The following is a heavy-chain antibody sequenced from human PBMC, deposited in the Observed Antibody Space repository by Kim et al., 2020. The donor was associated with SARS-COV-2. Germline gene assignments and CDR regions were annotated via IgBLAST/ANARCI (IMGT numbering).Heavy chain of an antibody. Sequence: YYAGSVKGRFTISRDNSKNTLYLQMNSLRAEDTAVYYCARDLQSGYGFDYWGQGTLVTVSS. CDR3: ARDLQSGYGFDY. J-gene: IGHJ4*02. D-gene: IGHD3-3*01. V-gene: IGHV3-33*01.